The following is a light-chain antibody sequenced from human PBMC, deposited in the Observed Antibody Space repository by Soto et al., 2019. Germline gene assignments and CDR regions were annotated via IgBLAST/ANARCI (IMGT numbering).Light chain of an antibody. CDR1: QSVTNSF. CDR3: QQYAISPYA. V-gene: IGKV3-20*01. Sequence: VLAQSPGTLSLSPGERATLSCRASQSVTNSFLAWYQQKPGHSPRRLIYGASRRATGIPDRFTGSGSGTDFTLTISRLEPEDFAVYYCQQYAISPYAFCQGTKVDI. J-gene: IGKJ1*01. CDR2: GAS.